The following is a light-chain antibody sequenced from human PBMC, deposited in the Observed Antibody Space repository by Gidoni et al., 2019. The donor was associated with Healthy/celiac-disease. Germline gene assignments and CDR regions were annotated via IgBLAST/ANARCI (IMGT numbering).Light chain of an antibody. V-gene: IGLV3-21*04. CDR3: QVWDSSSDHPV. CDR2: YDS. CDR1: NIGSKS. Sequence: SYVLPQPPSVSVAPGKTARITCGGNNIGSKSVHWYQQKPGQAPVLVIYYDSDRPSGSPERFAGSNSGNTATLTISRVEAGDEADYYCQVWDSSSDHPVFGGGTKLTVL. J-gene: IGLJ2*01.